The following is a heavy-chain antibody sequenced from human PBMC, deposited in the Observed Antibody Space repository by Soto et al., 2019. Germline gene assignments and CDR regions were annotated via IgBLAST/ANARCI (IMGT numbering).Heavy chain of an antibody. V-gene: IGHV4-39*07. J-gene: IGHJ4*02. CDR3: ARRYGASFDY. D-gene: IGHD4-17*01. CDR2: VYYGGRS. CDR1: SAPVSSTTYT. Sequence: PSETLSLTCTVSSAPVSSTTYTWGWIRQPPGKGLEWVASVYYGGRSYHNPSLNSRVTISVDTSKNQFSLKLSSVTAADTAVYYCARRYGASFDYWGQGTLVTVS.